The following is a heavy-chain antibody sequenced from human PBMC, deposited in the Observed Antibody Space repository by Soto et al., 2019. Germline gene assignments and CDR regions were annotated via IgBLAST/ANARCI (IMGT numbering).Heavy chain of an antibody. D-gene: IGHD5-12*01. CDR3: ARHDRSNRGGTMGAFDI. J-gene: IGHJ3*02. Sequence: QLQLQGSGPGLVKPSETLSLTCAVSRGSISSTSYYWGWIRQPPGKGLEWIGSIYYSGSTYYKPSLKSRVTISVDTSKNQFSLKLSSVTAADTAVYYCARHDRSNRGGTMGAFDIWGQGKMVTVSS. CDR1: RGSISSTSYY. CDR2: IYYSGST. V-gene: IGHV4-39*01.